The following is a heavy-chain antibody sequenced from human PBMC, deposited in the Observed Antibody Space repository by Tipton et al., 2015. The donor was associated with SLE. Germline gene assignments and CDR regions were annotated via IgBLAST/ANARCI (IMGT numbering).Heavy chain of an antibody. CDR1: GFSFSSLP. V-gene: IGHV3-23*01. D-gene: IGHD3-16*01. Sequence: SLRLSCAVSGFSFSSLPMNWVRKAPGRGLAWVSTISGSGSFTYYADSVKGRLTISRDNAKSTLSLQMSSLRAEDTAVYYCVREPNELNLGELWAYWGQGTLVTVSS. J-gene: IGHJ4*02. CDR2: ISGSGSFT. CDR3: VREPNELNLGELWAY.